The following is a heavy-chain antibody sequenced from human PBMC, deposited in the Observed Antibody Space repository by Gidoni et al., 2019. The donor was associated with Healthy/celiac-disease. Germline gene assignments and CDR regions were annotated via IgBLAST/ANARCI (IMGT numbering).Heavy chain of an antibody. CDR2: ISGSGGST. CDR1: GFPFSSYA. CDR3: AKVSLVVPAAFFDY. J-gene: IGHJ4*02. D-gene: IGHD2-2*01. V-gene: IGHV3-23*01. Sequence: EVQLLESGGGLAQPGGSLRLSCAASGFPFSSYAMSWVRQAPGKGLEWVSAISGSGGSTYYADSVKGRFTISRDNSKNTLYLQMNSLRAEDTAVYYCAKVSLVVPAAFFDYWGQGTLVTVSS.